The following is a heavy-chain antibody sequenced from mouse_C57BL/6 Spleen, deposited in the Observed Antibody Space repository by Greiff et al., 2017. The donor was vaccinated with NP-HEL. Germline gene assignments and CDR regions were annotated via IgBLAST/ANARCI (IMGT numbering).Heavy chain of an antibody. V-gene: IGHV1-53*01. D-gene: IGHD1-1*01. CDR2: INPSNGGT. Sequence: QVQLQQPGTELVKPGASVKLSCKASGYTFTSYWMHWVKQRPGQGLEWIGNINPSNGGTNYNEKFKSKATLTVDKSSSTAYMQLSSLTSEDSAVYYWARSITTVVATDYWGQGTTLTVSS. CDR1: GYTFTSYW. J-gene: IGHJ2*01. CDR3: ARSITTVVATDY.